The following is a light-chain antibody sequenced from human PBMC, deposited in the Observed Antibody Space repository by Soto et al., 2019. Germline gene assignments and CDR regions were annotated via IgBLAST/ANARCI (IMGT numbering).Light chain of an antibody. Sequence: DIQMTQSPSTLSASVGDRVTITCRASQSISSWLAWYQQKPGKAPKLLIYDASSLESGVPSRFSGSGSGTEFTLTISSLQPDDFATYYCQQYDNLGITFGQGTRLEIK. CDR1: QSISSW. CDR3: QQYDNLGIT. CDR2: DAS. J-gene: IGKJ5*01. V-gene: IGKV1-5*01.